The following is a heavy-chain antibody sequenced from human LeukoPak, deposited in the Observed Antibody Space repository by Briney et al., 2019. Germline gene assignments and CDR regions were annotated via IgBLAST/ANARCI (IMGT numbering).Heavy chain of an antibody. V-gene: IGHV1-8*01. CDR1: GYTFSNFD. D-gene: IGHD2-8*01. Sequence: ASVKVSCKASGYTFSNFDISWVRQATGQGLEWMGWMNPNSGNTGYAGKFQGRIAMTRDTSINIAYMELSSLTSEDTAVYYCARNGGLADWWGKGTLVTVSS. CDR3: ARNGGLADW. J-gene: IGHJ4*02. CDR2: MNPNSGNT.